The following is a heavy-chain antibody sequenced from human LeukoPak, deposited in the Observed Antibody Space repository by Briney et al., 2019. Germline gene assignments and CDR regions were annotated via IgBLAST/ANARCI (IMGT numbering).Heavy chain of an antibody. V-gene: IGHV4-4*07. CDR2: IYTSGST. Sequence: SETLSLTCTVSGGSISSYYWSWIRQPAGKGPEWIGRIYTSGSTNYNPSLKSRVTISVDTSKNQFSLKLSSVTAADTAVYYCAVEVGATSAPLFDYWGQGTLVTVSS. CDR1: GGSISSYY. CDR3: AVEVGATSAPLFDY. J-gene: IGHJ4*02. D-gene: IGHD1-26*01.